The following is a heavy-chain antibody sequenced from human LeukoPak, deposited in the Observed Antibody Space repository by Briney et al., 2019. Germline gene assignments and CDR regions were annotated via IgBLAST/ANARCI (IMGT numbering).Heavy chain of an antibody. Sequence: GGSLRLSCAASGFTFSNAWMSWVRQAPGKGLEWVGRIKIKTDGGTTDYAAPVKGRFTISRDDSKNTLYLKMTSLKTEDTAVHFCTAHSTPWPYYGMDVWGQGTTVTVSS. CDR1: GFTFSNAW. CDR3: TAHSTPWPYYGMDV. J-gene: IGHJ6*02. CDR2: IKIKTDGGTT. D-gene: IGHD6-13*01. V-gene: IGHV3-15*01.